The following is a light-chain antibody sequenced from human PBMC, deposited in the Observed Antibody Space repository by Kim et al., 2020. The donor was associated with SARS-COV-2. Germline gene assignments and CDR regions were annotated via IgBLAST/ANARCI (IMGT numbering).Light chain of an antibody. CDR1: SSDVGSYNL. CDR2: EGS. J-gene: IGLJ3*02. Sequence: QSDLTQPASVSGSPGQSITISCTGTSSDVGSYNLVSWYQQHPGKAPKLMIYEGSKRPSGVSNRFSGSKSGNTASLTISGLQAEDEADYYCCSYAGSSTLVFGGGTQLTVL. CDR3: CSYAGSSTLV. V-gene: IGLV2-23*01.